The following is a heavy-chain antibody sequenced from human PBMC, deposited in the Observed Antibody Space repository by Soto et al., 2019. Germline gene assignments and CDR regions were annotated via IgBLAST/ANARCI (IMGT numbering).Heavy chain of an antibody. CDR2: IFYNGNA. Sequence: QLQLQESGPGLVMPSQTLSLTCTVSGGSISNDDYYWTWVRHHPGKGLEWIGYIFYNGNAYYTPSLKSRVTISVDTSENRFSLKWTSVTAADTAIYYCARLRGSGTNFVFDSWGQGTLVNVYS. V-gene: IGHV4-31*03. D-gene: IGHD3-10*01. CDR1: GGSISNDDYY. J-gene: IGHJ4*02. CDR3: ARLRGSGTNFVFDS.